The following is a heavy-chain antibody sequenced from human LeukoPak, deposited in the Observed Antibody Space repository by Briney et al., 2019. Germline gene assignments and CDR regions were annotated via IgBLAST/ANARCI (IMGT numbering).Heavy chain of an antibody. J-gene: IGHJ6*03. CDR1: GGSFSGYD. CDR3: ARGLGWKVATKGLFYMDV. V-gene: IGHV4-34*01. Sequence: SETLSLTCGVYGGSFSGYDWSWVPQPPGKGLEWIGEINYGGGTNYNPSLKSRVTISVDTSKNQSSLRVASVTAADTAVYYCARGLGWKVATKGLFYMDVWGEGTTVTVSS. D-gene: IGHD5-12*01. CDR2: INYGGGT.